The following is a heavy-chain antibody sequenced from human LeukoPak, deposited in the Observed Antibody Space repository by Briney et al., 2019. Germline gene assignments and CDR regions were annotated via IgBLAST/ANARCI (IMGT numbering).Heavy chain of an antibody. Sequence: PSETLSLTCTVSGGPISSGSYYWSWIRQPAGKGLEWIGRIYTSGSTNYNPSLKSRVTISVDTSKNQFSLKLSSVTAADTAVYYCARDGYYYDSSGSMNWFDPWGQGTLVTVSS. CDR1: GGPISSGSYY. D-gene: IGHD3-22*01. CDR3: ARDGYYYDSSGSMNWFDP. CDR2: IYTSGST. J-gene: IGHJ5*02. V-gene: IGHV4-61*02.